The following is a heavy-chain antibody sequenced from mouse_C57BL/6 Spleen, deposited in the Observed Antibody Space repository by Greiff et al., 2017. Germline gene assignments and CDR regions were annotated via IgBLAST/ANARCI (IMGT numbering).Heavy chain of an antibody. D-gene: IGHD2-4*01. CDR1: GFTFSSYG. V-gene: IGHV5-6*01. J-gene: IGHJ3*01. Sequence: EVQGVESGGDLVKPGGSLKLSCAASGFTFSSYGMSWVRQTPDKRLEWVATISRGGSYTYYPDSVKGRFTISRDKAKNTLYLQMSSLKSEDTAMYYGARHGAIYYDYDGAWFAYWGQGTLVTVSA. CDR3: ARHGAIYYDYDGAWFAY. CDR2: ISRGGSYT.